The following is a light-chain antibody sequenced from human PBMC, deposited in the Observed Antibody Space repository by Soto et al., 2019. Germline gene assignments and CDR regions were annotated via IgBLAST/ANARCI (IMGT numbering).Light chain of an antibody. CDR1: SSDVENYKL. CDR2: EVT. J-gene: IGLJ1*01. Sequence: QSALNQPASVSGSPGQSVTISCTATSSDVENYKLVSWYQQHPGKAPKLSIYEVTQRPSGVSNRFSGSKSANTASLTISGLQPEDEADYYCCSSVGSYVFGTGTKVTVL. CDR3: CSSVGSYV. V-gene: IGLV2-23*02.